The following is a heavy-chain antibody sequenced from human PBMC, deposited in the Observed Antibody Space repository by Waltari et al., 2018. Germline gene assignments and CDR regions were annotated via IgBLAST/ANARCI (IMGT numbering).Heavy chain of an antibody. CDR2: IYSGGST. D-gene: IGHD2-2*02. J-gene: IGHJ6*03. Sequence: EVQLVETGGGLIEPGGSLRLSCAASGFTVSSNYMSWARQGLGKGLGWVSVIYSGGSTYDADSVKGRFTISRDNSKNTLYLQMNSLGAEDTAVYYCARDLYGYYMDVWGKGTTVTVSS. CDR3: ARDLYGYYMDV. V-gene: IGHV3-53*02. CDR1: GFTVSSNY.